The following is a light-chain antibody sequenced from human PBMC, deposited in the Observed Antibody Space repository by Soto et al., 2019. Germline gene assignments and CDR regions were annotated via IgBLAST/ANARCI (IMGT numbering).Light chain of an antibody. CDR2: GAS. CDR3: QQYGKSAMFT. Sequence: EIVLTQSPGTLSLSPGESATLSCRASESVSSNYLAWYQQKPGQAPRLLIYGASSRATGIPNRFSGSGSGTDFTLTISSLEPEDFAVYYCQQYGKSAMFTFGQGTKLEIK. CDR1: ESVSSNY. V-gene: IGKV3-20*01. J-gene: IGKJ2*01.